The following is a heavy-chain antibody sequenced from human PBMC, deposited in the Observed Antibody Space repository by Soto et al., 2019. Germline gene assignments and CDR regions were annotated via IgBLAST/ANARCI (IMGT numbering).Heavy chain of an antibody. D-gene: IGHD3-16*01. CDR2: ISTSGSTI. CDR1: GFTFKNFE. V-gene: IGHV3-48*03. J-gene: IGHJ4*02. CDR3: ARDGGFMGDY. Sequence: EVQLVESGGGLVQPGGSLRLSCAASGFTFKNFEMNWVRQAPGRGLEWVSYISTSGSTIYYADSVKGRFTISRDNAKNSLYLQMNSLRAEDKAVYYCARDGGFMGDYWGQGALVTVSS.